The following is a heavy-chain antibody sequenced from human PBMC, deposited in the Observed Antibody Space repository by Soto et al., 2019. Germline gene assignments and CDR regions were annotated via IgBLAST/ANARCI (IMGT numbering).Heavy chain of an antibody. CDR1: GYSFATSG. CDR3: ARAGQYYDASGYAN. D-gene: IGHD3-22*01. V-gene: IGHV1-18*01. J-gene: IGHJ4*02. CDR2: ISAYNGNT. Sequence: QVKLVQSGTEVKKPGASIKVSCKACGYSFATSGMSWVRQAPGQGLEWMGGISAYNGNTNYDQNLQDRVTMTTDTSTSTAYLEVRNLRSDDTAVYYCARAGQYYDASGYANWCQGTLVTVSS.